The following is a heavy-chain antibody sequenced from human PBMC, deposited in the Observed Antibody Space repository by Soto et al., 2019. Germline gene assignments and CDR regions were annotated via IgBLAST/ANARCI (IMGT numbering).Heavy chain of an antibody. V-gene: IGHV3-33*01. CDR3: ARDLAAAGTSLFDY. D-gene: IGHD6-13*01. J-gene: IGHJ4*02. CDR2: IWYDGSNK. Sequence: GGSLRLSCAASGFTFSSYGMHWVRQAPGKGLEWVAVIWYDGSNKYYADSVKGRFTISRDNSKNTLYLQMNSLRAEDTAVYYCARDLAAAGTSLFDYWGQGPMMTVST. CDR1: GFTFSSYG.